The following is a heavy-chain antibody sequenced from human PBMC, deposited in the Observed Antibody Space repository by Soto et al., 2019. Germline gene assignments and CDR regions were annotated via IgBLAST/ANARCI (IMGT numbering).Heavy chain of an antibody. CDR3: AKGSDRTLEWLSEYYYYGMDV. J-gene: IGHJ6*02. CDR2: INPSGGST. D-gene: IGHD3-3*01. Sequence: ASVKVSCKASGYTFTSYYMHWVRQAPGQGLEWMGIINPSGGSTSYAQKFQGRVTMTRDTSTSTVYMELSSLRSEDTAVYYCAKGSDRTLEWLSEYYYYGMDVWGQGTTVTVSS. V-gene: IGHV1-46*01. CDR1: GYTFTSYY.